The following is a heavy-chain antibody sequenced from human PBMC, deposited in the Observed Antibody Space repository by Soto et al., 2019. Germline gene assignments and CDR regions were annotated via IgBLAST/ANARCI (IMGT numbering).Heavy chain of an antibody. CDR1: GDSVSSDSAA. CDR2: TYYRSKWYN. V-gene: IGHV6-1*01. J-gene: IGHJ5*02. Sequence: QVQLQQSGPGLVKPSQTLSVTCAISGDSVSSDSAAWNWIRQSPSRGLEWRGRTYYRSKWYNDYAVSVKGRLTITPDTSKNQFSLHLNSVTPEDTAVYYCASDSSPSEYWFDPWGQGTLVTVSS. CDR3: ASDSSPSEYWFDP.